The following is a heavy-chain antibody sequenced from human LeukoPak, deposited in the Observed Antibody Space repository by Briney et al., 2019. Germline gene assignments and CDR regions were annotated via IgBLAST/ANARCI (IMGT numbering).Heavy chain of an antibody. CDR2: ISTSSSTI. V-gene: IGHV3-48*01. CDR3: ARDGEYCSAGCTSHSYSYGLDV. CDR1: GFTFSSYS. J-gene: IGHJ6*02. D-gene: IGHD2-15*01. Sequence: GGSLRPSCAASGFTFSSYSMNWVRQAPGKGLEWVSYISTSSSTIYYADSVKGRFTISRDNAKNSLYLQMNSLRAEGTAVYYCARDGEYCSAGCTSHSYSYGLDVWGQGTTVTVSS.